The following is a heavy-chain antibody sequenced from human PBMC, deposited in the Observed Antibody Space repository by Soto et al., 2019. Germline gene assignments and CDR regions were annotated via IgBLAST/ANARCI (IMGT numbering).Heavy chain of an antibody. D-gene: IGHD4-4*01. J-gene: IGHJ6*02. V-gene: IGHV5-51*01. CDR3: AIHEQFYDYYYCMDV. CDR1: GYSFTTYW. Sequence: GASLKISCKASGYSFTTYWIAWVRQMPGKGLEWMGIINPGDSDIRYSPSFQGQVTISADNSISTAYLQWSSLKASDTAMYYCAIHEQFYDYYYCMDVWGQGTAVTVSS. CDR2: INPGDSDI.